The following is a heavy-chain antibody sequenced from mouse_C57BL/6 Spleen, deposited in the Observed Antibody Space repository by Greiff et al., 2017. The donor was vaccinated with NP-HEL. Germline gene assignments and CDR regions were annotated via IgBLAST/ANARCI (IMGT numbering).Heavy chain of an antibody. CDR3: ARGRLRRAMDY. D-gene: IGHD2-2*01. J-gene: IGHJ4*01. Sequence: VQLQQSGPELVKPGASVKISCKASGYSFTSYYIHWVKQRPGQGLEWIGWIYPGSGNTKYNEKFKGKATLTADTSSSTAYMQLSSLTSEDSAVYYCARGRLRRAMDYWGQGTSVTVSS. CDR1: GYSFTSYY. CDR2: IYPGSGNT. V-gene: IGHV1-66*01.